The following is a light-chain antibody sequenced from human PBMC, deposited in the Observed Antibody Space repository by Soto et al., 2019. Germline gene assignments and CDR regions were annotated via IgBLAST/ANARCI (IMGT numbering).Light chain of an antibody. Sequence: DIQMTQSPSSLSASVGDRVTIICRASQGISNYLAWYQQKPGKVPKLLIYAASTLQSGVPSRFSGSGSGTDFTLTISSLQPEDVATYYCQKYNSARFTFGPGTKVDIK. J-gene: IGKJ3*01. CDR2: AAS. V-gene: IGKV1-27*01. CDR1: QGISNY. CDR3: QKYNSARFT.